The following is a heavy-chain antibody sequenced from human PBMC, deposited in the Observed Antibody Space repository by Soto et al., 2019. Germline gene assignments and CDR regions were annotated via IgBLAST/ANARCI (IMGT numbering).Heavy chain of an antibody. D-gene: IGHD2-2*03. J-gene: IGHJ3*02. CDR2: IYYSGST. CDR1: GGSISSSSYY. V-gene: IGHV4-39*01. CDR3: ARDVGSLPHDAFDI. Sequence: SETLSLTCTVSGGSISSSSYYWGWIRQPPGKGLGWIGSIYYSGSTYYNPSLKSRVTISVDTSKNQFSLKLSSVTAADTAVYYCARDVGSLPHDAFDIWGQGTMVTVSS.